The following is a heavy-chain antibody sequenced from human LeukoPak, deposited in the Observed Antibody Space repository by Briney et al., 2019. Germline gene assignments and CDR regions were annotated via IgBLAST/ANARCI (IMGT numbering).Heavy chain of an antibody. CDR1: GGSFSGYY. V-gene: IGHV4-34*01. J-gene: IGHJ4*02. CDR2: INHSGST. Sequence: PSETLSLTCAVYGGSFSGYYWSWIRQPPGKGLEWIGEINHSGSTNYNPSLKSRVTISVDTSKNQFSLKLSSVTAADTAVYYCVGSGWPLYYFDYWGQGTLVTVSS. CDR3: VGSGWPLYYFDY. D-gene: IGHD6-19*01.